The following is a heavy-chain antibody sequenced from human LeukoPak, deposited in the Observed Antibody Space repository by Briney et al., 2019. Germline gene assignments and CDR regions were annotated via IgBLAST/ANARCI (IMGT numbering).Heavy chain of an antibody. CDR1: GGSITSYF. CDR2: IYSSGST. D-gene: IGHD6-13*01. J-gene: IGHJ4*02. Sequence: SETLSLTCTVSGGSITSYFWTWIRQPAGKGLQYIGRIYSSGSTNYNPALKSRVTMSVDTSKNQFSLKLNSVTAADTAIYYCARAGSGHSSSIFDSWGQGTLVTVSS. CDR3: ARAGSGHSSSIFDS. V-gene: IGHV4-4*07.